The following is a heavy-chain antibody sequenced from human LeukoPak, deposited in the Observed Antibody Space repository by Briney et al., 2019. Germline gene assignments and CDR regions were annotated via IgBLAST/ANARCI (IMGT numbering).Heavy chain of an antibody. D-gene: IGHD3-3*01. CDR1: GGSISSSSYY. CDR3: ARALHDLYYYYYMDV. J-gene: IGHJ6*03. V-gene: IGHV4-39*07. Sequence: SETLSLTCTVSGGSISSSSYYWGWIRQPPGRGLEWIGSIYYSGSTYYNPSLKSRVTISVDTSKTQFSLKLSSVTAADTAVYYCARALHDLYYYYYMDVWGKGTTVTVSS. CDR2: IYYSGST.